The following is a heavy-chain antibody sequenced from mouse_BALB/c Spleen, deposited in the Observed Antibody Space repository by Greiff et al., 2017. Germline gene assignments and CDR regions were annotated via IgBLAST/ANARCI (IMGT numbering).Heavy chain of an antibody. V-gene: IGHV1S29*02. D-gene: IGHD2-10*02. CDR2: IYPYNGGT. Sequence: VQLQQPGPELVKPGASVKISCKASGYTFTDYNMHWATQIHGKSLEWIGYIYPYNGGTGYNHKFQSKAPLTVDNSSSTSYMELRSLTSSSSAVYYVAKEYGNYDYAMDYWGQGTSVTVSS. CDR1: GYTFTDYN. CDR3: AKEYGNYDYAMDY. J-gene: IGHJ4*01.